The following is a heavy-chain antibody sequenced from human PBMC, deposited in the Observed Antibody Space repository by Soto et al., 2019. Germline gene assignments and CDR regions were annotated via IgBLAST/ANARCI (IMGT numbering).Heavy chain of an antibody. CDR2: IYHSGST. Sequence: QLQLQESGSGLVKPSQTLSLTCAVSGGSISSGGYSWSWIRQPPGKGLEWIGDIYHSGSTYYNPSLKSRVTISVDRSKNQFSLKLSSVTAADTAVYYCAGGITGTTSLFDYWGQGTLVTVSS. J-gene: IGHJ4*02. CDR3: AGGITGTTSLFDY. V-gene: IGHV4-30-2*01. CDR1: GGSISSGGYS. D-gene: IGHD1-7*01.